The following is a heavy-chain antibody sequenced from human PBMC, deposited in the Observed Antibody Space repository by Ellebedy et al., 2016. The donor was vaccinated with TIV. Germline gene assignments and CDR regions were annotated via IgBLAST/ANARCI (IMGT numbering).Heavy chain of an antibody. CDR3: AREFWSGYYRGDAFDI. D-gene: IGHD3-3*01. V-gene: IGHV4-31*03. J-gene: IGHJ3*02. CDR1: GGSISSGGYY. CDR2: IYYSGST. Sequence: SETLSLXXTVSGGSISSGGYYWSWIRQHPGKGLEWIGYIYYSGSTYYNPSLKSRVTISVDTSKNQFSLKLSSVTAADTAVYYCAREFWSGYYRGDAFDIWGQGTMVTVSS.